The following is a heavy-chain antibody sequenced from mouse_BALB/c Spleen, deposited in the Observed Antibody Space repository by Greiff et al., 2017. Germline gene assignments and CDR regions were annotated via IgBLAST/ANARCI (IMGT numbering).Heavy chain of an antibody. D-gene: IGHD2-4*01. CDR3: ARPYDYDGAWFAY. CDR2: INPSTGYT. CDR1: GYTFTSYW. Sequence: VQLVESGAELAKPGASVKMSCKASGYTFTSYWMHWVKQRPGQGLEWIGYINPSTGYTEYNQKFKDKATLTADKSSSTAYMQLSSLTSEDSAVYYCARPYDYDGAWFAYWGQGTLVTVSA. V-gene: IGHV1-7*01. J-gene: IGHJ3*01.